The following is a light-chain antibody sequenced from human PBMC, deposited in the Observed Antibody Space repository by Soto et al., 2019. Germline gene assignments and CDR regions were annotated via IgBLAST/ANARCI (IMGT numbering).Light chain of an antibody. J-gene: IGKJ4*01. V-gene: IGKV3-20*01. CDR3: QQYGSSPPLT. CDR1: QSVSGSY. Sequence: EIVLTQSPGTLSLSPGERATLSCRASQSVSGSYLAWYQQKPGQAPRLLIYGASNRATGIPDRFSGSGSGTDFTLAVSRLEPEDFAVYYCQQYGSSPPLTFGGGTKVESK. CDR2: GAS.